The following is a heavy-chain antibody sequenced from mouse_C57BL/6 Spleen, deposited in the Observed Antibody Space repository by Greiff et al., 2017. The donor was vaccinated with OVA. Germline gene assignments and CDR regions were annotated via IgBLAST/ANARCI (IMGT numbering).Heavy chain of an antibody. CDR1: GFTFSDYY. V-gene: IGHV5-16*01. D-gene: IGHD1-3*01. CDR3: ARTKRSYAMDY. CDR2: INYDGSST. J-gene: IGHJ4*01. Sequence: EVHLVESEGGLVQPGSSMKLSCTASGFTFSDYYMAWVRQVPEKGLEWVANINYDGSSTYYLDSLKSRFIISRDNAKNILYLQMSSLKSEDTATYYCARTKRSYAMDYWGQGTSVTVSS.